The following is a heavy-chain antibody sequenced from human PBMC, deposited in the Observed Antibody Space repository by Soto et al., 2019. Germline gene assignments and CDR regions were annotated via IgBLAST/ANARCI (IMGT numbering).Heavy chain of an antibody. D-gene: IGHD3-10*01. CDR1: GGSISSGDNY. Sequence: SETLSLTCTVSGGSISSGDNYWSWIRQPPGKGLEWIGYIYYSGSTYYNPSLKSRVTISVDTSKNQFSLRLSSVTAADTAVYYCARGWREVRGVIPTGFFDYWGQGTLVTVSS. CDR3: ARGWREVRGVIPTGFFDY. V-gene: IGHV4-30-4*01. J-gene: IGHJ4*02. CDR2: IYYSGST.